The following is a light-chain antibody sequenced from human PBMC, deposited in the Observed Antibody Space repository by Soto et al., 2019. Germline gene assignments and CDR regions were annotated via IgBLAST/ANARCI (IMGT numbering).Light chain of an antibody. CDR1: QGIRSG. Sequence: DIQMTQSPSSLSASVGDRVTITCRASQGIRSGLGWYQQKPGKAPKRLIDAASSLQSGVPSRFSGSGSGTEFTLTISSLQPEDFATYYCLQHNTHPLTFGGGTKVEIK. J-gene: IGKJ4*01. V-gene: IGKV1-17*01. CDR3: LQHNTHPLT. CDR2: AAS.